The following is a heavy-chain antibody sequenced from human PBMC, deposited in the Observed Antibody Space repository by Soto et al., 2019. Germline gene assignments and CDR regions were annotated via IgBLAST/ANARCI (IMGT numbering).Heavy chain of an antibody. CDR3: AKRGFYDSRGYRDAFDI. CDR2: INHSGST. J-gene: IGHJ3*02. Sequence: SETLSLTCAVYGGSFSAYYWSWIRQPPGKGLEWIGEINHSGSTNYNPSLKSRVTISVDTSKNQFSLKLSSVTAADTAIYYCAKRGFYDSRGYRDAFDIWGQGTMVIVSS. CDR1: GGSFSAYY. V-gene: IGHV4-34*01. D-gene: IGHD3-22*01.